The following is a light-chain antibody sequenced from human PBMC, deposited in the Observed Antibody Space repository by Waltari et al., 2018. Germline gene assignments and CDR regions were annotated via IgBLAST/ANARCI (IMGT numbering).Light chain of an antibody. CDR2: GAS. J-gene: IGKJ1*01. CDR3: QQYNNWPPGT. V-gene: IGKV3-15*01. CDR1: QSIGSS. Sequence: ETVVTQSPATLSVSPGDRATLSCRTSQSIGSSLAWYQQKPGQAPRLLIYGASTRATGIPARFSGSGSGTEFTLTISSLQSEDFAVYYCQQYNNWPPGTFGQGTKVEI.